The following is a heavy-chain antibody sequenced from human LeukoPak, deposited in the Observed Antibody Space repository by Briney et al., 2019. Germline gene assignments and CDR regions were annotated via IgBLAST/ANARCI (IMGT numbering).Heavy chain of an antibody. CDR1: GFHFNDYW. V-gene: IGHV3-7*01. CDR3: VRLWEFDY. D-gene: IGHD1-26*01. J-gene: IGHJ4*02. CDR2: ISQDGTET. Sequence: PGGSLGLSCAASGFHFNDYWMTWVRQPQGKGLQWVARISQDGTETLYADSVKGRFTLSKDNADKSLYLQMNSLTTEDTAVYYCVRLWEFDYWGQGTLVTVSS.